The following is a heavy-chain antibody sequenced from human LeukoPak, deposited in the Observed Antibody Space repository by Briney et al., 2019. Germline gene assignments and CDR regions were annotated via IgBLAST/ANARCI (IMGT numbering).Heavy chain of an antibody. CDR2: IYYSGST. Sequence: SQTLSLTCTVSGGSISSGDYYWSWIRQPPGKGLEWIGYIYYSGSTYYNPSLKSRVTISVDTSKNQFSLKLSSVTAADTAVYYCAREGVAVAGMYHYYYGMDVWGQGTTVTVSS. D-gene: IGHD6-19*01. CDR1: GGSISSGDYY. CDR3: AREGVAVAGMYHYYYGMDV. V-gene: IGHV4-30-4*08. J-gene: IGHJ6*01.